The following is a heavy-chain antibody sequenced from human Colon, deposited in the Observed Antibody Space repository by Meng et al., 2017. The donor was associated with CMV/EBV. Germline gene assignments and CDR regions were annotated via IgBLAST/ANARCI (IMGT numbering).Heavy chain of an antibody. CDR3: ARGPRYYDSSGYYYRWFDP. CDR2: INHSGST. D-gene: IGHD3-22*01. J-gene: IGHJ5*02. V-gene: IGHV4-34*01. CDR1: GGSFSGYY. Sequence: GSLRLSCAVYGGSFSGYYWSWIRQPPGKGLEWIGEINHSGSTNYNPSLKSRVTISVDTSKNQFSLKPSSVTAADTAVYYCARGPRYYDSSGYYYRWFDPWGQGTLVTVSS.